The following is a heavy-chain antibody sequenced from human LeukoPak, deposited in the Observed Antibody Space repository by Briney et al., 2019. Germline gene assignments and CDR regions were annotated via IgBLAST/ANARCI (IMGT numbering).Heavy chain of an antibody. CDR3: ARGYYDILTGYYDAFDI. CDR2: IYQSGST. J-gene: IGHJ3*02. CDR1: GGSISSNKW. Sequence: SETLSLTCAVSGGSISSNKWYTWVRQSPGKGLEWIGEIYQSGSTNYNPSLKSRVTISVDTSKNQFSLKLSSVTAADTAVYYCARGYYDILTGYYDAFDIWGQGTMVTVSS. V-gene: IGHV4-4*02. D-gene: IGHD3-9*01.